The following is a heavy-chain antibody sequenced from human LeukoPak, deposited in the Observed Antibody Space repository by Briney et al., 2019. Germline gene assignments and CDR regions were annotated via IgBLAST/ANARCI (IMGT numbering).Heavy chain of an antibody. D-gene: IGHD4-23*01. CDR1: GYTFTGYY. V-gene: IGHV1-2*02. CDR3: ARDKLDYYYYMDV. Sequence: ASVKVSCKASGYTFTGYYIYWVRQAPGQGLEWMGWINPNSGSTNYAQNFRGRVTMTRDTSINTAYMELRRLTSDDTAIYFCARDKLDYYYYMDVWGKGTTVTVSS. CDR2: INPNSGST. J-gene: IGHJ6*03.